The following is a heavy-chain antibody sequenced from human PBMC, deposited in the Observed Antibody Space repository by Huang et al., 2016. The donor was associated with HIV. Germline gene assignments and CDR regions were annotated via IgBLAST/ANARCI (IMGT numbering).Heavy chain of an antibody. V-gene: IGHV1-18*04. Sequence: QVQLVQSGAEVKRPGASLKVSCTTSGFTFTNYGFSWVRQAPGQGLEWLGWVSAKSGDINYEGKFEGRVSMTTDTTSGTAYMELRRLTSDDTATYYCVRESLYFGDFLFDHWGQGTPVTVSA. CDR1: GFTFTNYG. D-gene: IGHD3-10*01. CDR3: VRESLYFGDFLFDH. J-gene: IGHJ4*02. CDR2: VSAKSGDI.